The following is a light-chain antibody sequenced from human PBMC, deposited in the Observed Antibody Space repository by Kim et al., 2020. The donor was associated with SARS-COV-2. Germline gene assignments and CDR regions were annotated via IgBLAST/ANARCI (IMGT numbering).Light chain of an antibody. CDR1: KLGDKY. CDR3: QAWDNNVV. Sequence: VSVSPGQTASITCSGDKLGDKYACWYQQKPGQAPLLVIYQDNRRPSGIPERFSGSNSGNTATLTISGTQAMDEADYYCQAWDNNVVFGGGTQLTVL. CDR2: QDN. V-gene: IGLV3-1*01. J-gene: IGLJ2*01.